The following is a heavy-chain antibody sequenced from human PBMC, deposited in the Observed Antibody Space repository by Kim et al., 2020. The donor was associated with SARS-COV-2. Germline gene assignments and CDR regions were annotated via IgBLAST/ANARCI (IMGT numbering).Heavy chain of an antibody. V-gene: IGHV3-33*06. D-gene: IGHD3-10*01. Sequence: KGRFTLSRDNSKNALYLQMNSLRAEDTAVYYCAKGVRCGERYYCYYGMDVWGQGTTVTVSS. J-gene: IGHJ6*02. CDR3: AKGVRCGERYYCYYGMDV.